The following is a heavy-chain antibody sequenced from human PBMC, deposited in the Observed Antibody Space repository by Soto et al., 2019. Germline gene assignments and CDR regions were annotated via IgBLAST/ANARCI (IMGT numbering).Heavy chain of an antibody. CDR2: INAGNGNT. Sequence: ASVKVSCKASGYTFTSHAMHWVRQAPGQRLEWMGWINAGNGNTKYSQKFQGRVTITRDTSASTAYMELSSLRSEDTAVYYCARDRMPGVGAFDIWGQGTMVTVSS. D-gene: IGHD2-2*01. V-gene: IGHV1-3*01. J-gene: IGHJ3*02. CDR3: ARDRMPGVGAFDI. CDR1: GYTFTSHA.